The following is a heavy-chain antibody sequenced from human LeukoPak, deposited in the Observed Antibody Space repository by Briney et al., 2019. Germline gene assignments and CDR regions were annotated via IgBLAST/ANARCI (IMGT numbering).Heavy chain of an antibody. V-gene: IGHV1-69*06. Sequence: SVKVSCKASGGTFSSYAISWVRQAPGQGLEWMGGIIPIFGTANSAQTFQGRVTITADKSTSTAYMELSSLRSEDTAVYYCARDGSPKFDPWGQGTLVTVSS. CDR2: IIPIFGTA. D-gene: IGHD2-2*01. J-gene: IGHJ5*02. CDR1: GGTFSSYA. CDR3: ARDGSPKFDP.